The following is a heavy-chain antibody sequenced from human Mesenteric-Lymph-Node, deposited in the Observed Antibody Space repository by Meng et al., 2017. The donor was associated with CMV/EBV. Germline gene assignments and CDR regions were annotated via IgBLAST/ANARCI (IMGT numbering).Heavy chain of an antibody. Sequence: QLEESGPGLVKPSETLALAVSGASVSERDWYSWVRQAPGRGLEWIGEAHHSGDSHYNPSLKSRVTVSTDKSKNQLSLMLNSVTAADTAVYYCARHRGFYIDHWGQGTLVTVSS. CDR1: GASVSERDW. D-gene: IGHD6-25*01. V-gene: IGHV4/OR15-8*02. CDR3: ARHRGFYIDH. CDR2: AHHSGDS. J-gene: IGHJ4*02.